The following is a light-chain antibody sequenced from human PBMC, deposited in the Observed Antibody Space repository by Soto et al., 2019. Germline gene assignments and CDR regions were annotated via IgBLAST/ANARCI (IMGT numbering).Light chain of an antibody. V-gene: IGKV3-20*01. CDR3: QQYGSSPLT. CDR2: GAS. J-gene: IGKJ4*01. Sequence: EIVLTQSPGTLSLSPGERATLSCRASQSVSSSYLAWYPQKPGQAPRLLIYGASSRATGIPDRFSGSGSGTEFTLTISRLEPEDFAVYYCQQYGSSPLTFGGGTKVEIK. CDR1: QSVSSSY.